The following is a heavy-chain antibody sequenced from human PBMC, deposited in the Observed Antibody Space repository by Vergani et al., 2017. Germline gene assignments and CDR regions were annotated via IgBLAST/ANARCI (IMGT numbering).Heavy chain of an antibody. J-gene: IGHJ5*01. CDR3: VGIEYCTAIACNTRFDS. CDR1: GFSFNTYW. CDR2: IDEYGNRA. V-gene: IGHV3-74*03. D-gene: IGHD2-8*02. Sequence: EVQLVESGGGSVQSGGSLRLSCVASGFSFNTYWMHWVRQVPGKGLMWVARIDEYGNRATYGNFETGRFTISRDNAKNTVFLQMNILRADDAGVYYCVGIEYCTAIACNTRFDSWGQGALVTVSS.